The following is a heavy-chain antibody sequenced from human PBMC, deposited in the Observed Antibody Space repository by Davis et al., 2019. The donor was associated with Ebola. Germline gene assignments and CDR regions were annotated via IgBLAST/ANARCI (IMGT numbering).Heavy chain of an antibody. J-gene: IGHJ4*02. CDR1: GFTGSNAR. D-gene: IGHD1-26*01. V-gene: IGHV3-15*01. Sequence: GESLKISCAASGFTGSNARMSWVRQAPGKGLEWLGRIKSKSDGGTADYAAPVRGRFTISRDDSKNTLYLQMNSLKTEDTAVYYCVKWSYARFDYWGQGTLVTVSS. CDR3: VKWSYARFDY. CDR2: IKSKSDGGTA.